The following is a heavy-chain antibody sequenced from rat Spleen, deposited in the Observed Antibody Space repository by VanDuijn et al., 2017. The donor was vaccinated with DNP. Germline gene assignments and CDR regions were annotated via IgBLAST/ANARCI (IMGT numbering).Heavy chain of an antibody. J-gene: IGHJ4*01. CDR2: INSAGTT. Sequence: EVQLQESGPGLVKPSQSLSLTCSVTGYSITTNYWGWIRKFPGNKMEWMGSINSAGTTKYNPSLKSRISITRDTSKNQLFLQLNSVTTEDTATYYCASYYYDGYYAMDAWGQGTSVTVSS. CDR3: ASYYYDGYYAMDA. CDR1: GYSITTNY. V-gene: IGHV3-3*01. D-gene: IGHD1-12*02.